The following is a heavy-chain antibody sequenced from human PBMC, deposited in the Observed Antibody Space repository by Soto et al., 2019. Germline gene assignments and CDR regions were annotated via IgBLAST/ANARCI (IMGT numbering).Heavy chain of an antibody. D-gene: IGHD3-9*01. CDR3: VGVSLTGS. Sequence: EVHLVDSGGGLVQPGGSLRLSCVASGFPFSSYWMSWVRQAPGKGLEWVANIKEDGSDKYYVDSVKGRFTISRDNAKNSLYLQMNILRVDDTAVYYCVGVSLTGSWGQGTLVAVSS. J-gene: IGHJ5*02. CDR1: GFPFSSYW. CDR2: IKEDGSDK. V-gene: IGHV3-7*01.